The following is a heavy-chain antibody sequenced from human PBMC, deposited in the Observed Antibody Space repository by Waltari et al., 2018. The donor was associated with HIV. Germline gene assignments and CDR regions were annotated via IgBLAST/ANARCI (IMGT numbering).Heavy chain of an antibody. CDR1: RRTISSYY. Sequence: QLQQSAQGLAKRSARRPITCTVTRRTISSYYWPWTRPPHAKGLEWIGYIYYSGSTNYNPSLKSRVTISVDTSKNQFSLKLSSVTAADTAVYYCARVKAGTNFYYYYGMDVWGQGTTVTVSS. CDR2: IYYSGST. J-gene: IGHJ6*02. D-gene: IGHD6-13*01. CDR3: ARVKAGTNFYYYYGMDV. V-gene: IGHV4-59*01.